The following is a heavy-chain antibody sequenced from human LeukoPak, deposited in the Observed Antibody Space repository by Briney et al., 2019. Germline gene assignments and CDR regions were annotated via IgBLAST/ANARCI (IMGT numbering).Heavy chain of an antibody. CDR1: GGSISSSSYF. Sequence: PSETLSLTCTVSGGSISSSSYFWGWIRQPPGKGLEWIGRIYYSGSTYYNPSLKSRVTISVDTSKNQFSLKLSSVTAADTAVYYCARHELSYYFYMDVWGKGTTVTVSS. J-gene: IGHJ6*03. V-gene: IGHV4-39*01. CDR2: IYYSGST. CDR3: ARHELSYYFYMDV. D-gene: IGHD1-26*01.